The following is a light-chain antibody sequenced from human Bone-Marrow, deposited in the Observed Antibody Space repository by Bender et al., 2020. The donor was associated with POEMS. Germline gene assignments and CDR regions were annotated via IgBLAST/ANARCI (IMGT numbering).Light chain of an antibody. CDR1: NIGKKS. J-gene: IGLJ3*02. V-gene: IGLV3-12*02. CDR2: SDS. CDR3: QVWDTNNDHRV. Sequence: SYELTQPHSVSAATAQMATITCGGKNIGKKSVHWHQQKADQGPLMVFSSDSKRPSGIPGRFPGSKPGNTATLTISTIEAGDEVDYYCQVWDTNNDHRVFGGGTRLTVL.